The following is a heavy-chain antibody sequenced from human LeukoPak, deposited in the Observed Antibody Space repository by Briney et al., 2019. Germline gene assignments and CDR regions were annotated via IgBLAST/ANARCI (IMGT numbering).Heavy chain of an antibody. D-gene: IGHD2-15*01. CDR3: AKDQPVGYCSGGSCGYYYGMDV. J-gene: IGHJ6*02. Sequence: GGSLRLSCGASGFTFSSYGMHWGRQAPGKGLEWVAVISYDGSNKYYADSVKGRFTISRDNSKNTLYLQMNSLRAEDTAVYYCAKDQPVGYCSGGSCGYYYGMDVWGQGTTVTVSS. CDR1: GFTFSSYG. V-gene: IGHV3-30*18. CDR2: ISYDGSNK.